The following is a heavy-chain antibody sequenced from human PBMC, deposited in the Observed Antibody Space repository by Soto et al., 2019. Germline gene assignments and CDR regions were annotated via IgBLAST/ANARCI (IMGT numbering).Heavy chain of an antibody. Sequence: GGSLRLSCAASGFTFSSYGMHWVRQAPGKGLEWVAVISYDGSNKYYADSVKGRFTISRDNSKNTLYLQMNSLRAEDTAVYYCAKNHPGYWGQGTLVTVSS. J-gene: IGHJ4*02. CDR1: GFTFSSYG. CDR2: ISYDGSNK. V-gene: IGHV3-30*18. CDR3: AKNHPGY.